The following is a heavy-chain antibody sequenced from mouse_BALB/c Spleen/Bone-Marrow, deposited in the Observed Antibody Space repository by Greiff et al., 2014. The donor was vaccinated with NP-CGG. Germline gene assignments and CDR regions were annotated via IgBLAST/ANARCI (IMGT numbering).Heavy chain of an antibody. D-gene: IGHD2-14*01. Sequence: SGAELVRPGASVKLSCKASGYTFTSYWINWVKQRPGQGLEWIGNIYPSDSYTNYNQKFKDKATLTVDKSSSTAYMQLSSPTSEDSAVYYCTRRDRYDYYAMDYWGQGTSVTVSS. V-gene: IGHV1-69*02. CDR1: GYTFTSYW. J-gene: IGHJ4*01. CDR3: TRRDRYDYYAMDY. CDR2: IYPSDSYT.